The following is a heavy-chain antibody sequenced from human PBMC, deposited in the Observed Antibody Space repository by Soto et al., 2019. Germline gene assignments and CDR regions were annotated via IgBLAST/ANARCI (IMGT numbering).Heavy chain of an antibody. CDR2: IYHAGST. Sequence: QVQLQESGPRLVKPSGTLSLTCTVSGGSITNSNWWSWVRLPPAKGLEWIGDIYHAGSTKYNPSRERRFTMSVDASNNQVSLTLTSVTAADTAVYFCARGPPIVGNTTPLDSWGQGTLVTVS. V-gene: IGHV4-4*02. J-gene: IGHJ4*02. CDR1: GGSITNSNW. CDR3: ARGPPIVGNTTPLDS. D-gene: IGHD1-26*01.